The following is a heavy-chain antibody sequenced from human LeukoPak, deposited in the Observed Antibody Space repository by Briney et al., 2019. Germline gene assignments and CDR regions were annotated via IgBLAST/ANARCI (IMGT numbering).Heavy chain of an antibody. CDR1: GFTVSSNH. J-gene: IGHJ4*02. CDR2: IQSDGSTT. D-gene: IGHD5-12*01. Sequence: GGSLRLSCAASGFTVSSNHMSWVRQTPGKGLVWVSGIQSDGSTTTYADFVKGRFTISRDNAKNTLFLQMNSLRAEDTAVYYCARDRGYVPDCWGRGTLVTVSS. CDR3: ARDRGYVPDC. V-gene: IGHV3-74*03.